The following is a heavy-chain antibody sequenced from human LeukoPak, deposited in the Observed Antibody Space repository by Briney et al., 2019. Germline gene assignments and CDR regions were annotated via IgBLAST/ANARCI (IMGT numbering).Heavy chain of an antibody. CDR3: AKDAIGQYRTYYFDH. J-gene: IGHJ4*02. CDR1: GFSFSNFA. Sequence: GGSLRLSCEVSGFSFSNFAMSWVRQAAGKGLEWVSAISGSGGSTYYAGSVQGRFTISRDNSKNTLHLQMNSLRAEDTAVYYCAKDAIGQYRTYYFDHWAREPWSPPPQ. CDR2: ISGSGGST. V-gene: IGHV3-23*01. D-gene: IGHD1-1*01.